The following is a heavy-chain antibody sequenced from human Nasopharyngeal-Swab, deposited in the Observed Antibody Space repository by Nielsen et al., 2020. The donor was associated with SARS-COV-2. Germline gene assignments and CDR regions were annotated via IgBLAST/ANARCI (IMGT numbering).Heavy chain of an antibody. CDR1: GFTVSSNY. D-gene: IGHD2/OR15-2a*01. V-gene: IGHV3-66*01. Sequence: GSLKISCAASGFTVSSNYMSWVRQAPGKGLEWVSVIYSGGSTYYADSVKGRFTISRDNSKNTLYLQMNSLRAEDTAVYYCARATFADWYFDLWGRGTLVTVSS. CDR2: IYSGGST. CDR3: ARATFADWYFDL. J-gene: IGHJ2*01.